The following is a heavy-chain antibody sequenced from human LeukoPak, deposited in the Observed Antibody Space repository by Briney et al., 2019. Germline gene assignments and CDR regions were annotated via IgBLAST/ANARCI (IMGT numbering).Heavy chain of an antibody. CDR3: ASSWDY. CDR2: IRPDGSEK. J-gene: IGHJ4*02. CDR1: GFTFSTHW. Sequence: PGGSLRLSCAASGFTFSTHWMSWVRQAPGKGLEWVANIRPDGSEKYYVDSVKGRLTISRDNAWNSLYLQMNSLRAEDTAVYYCASSWDYWGQGTLVTVSS. V-gene: IGHV3-7*01.